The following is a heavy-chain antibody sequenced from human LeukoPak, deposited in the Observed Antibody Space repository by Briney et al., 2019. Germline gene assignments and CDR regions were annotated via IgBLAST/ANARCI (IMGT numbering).Heavy chain of an antibody. V-gene: IGHV1-2*02. CDR3: ARDITKVGATLQAY. CDR1: GYTFTDYY. Sequence: ASVKVSCKASGYTFTDYYMRWVRRAPGQGLEWLAWINPKNGGTNYAHKFQDRVTLTRDTSINTAYMEVTRLRSDDTAVYFCARDITKVGATLQAYWGQGTLVTVSS. J-gene: IGHJ4*02. CDR2: INPKNGGT. D-gene: IGHD1-26*01.